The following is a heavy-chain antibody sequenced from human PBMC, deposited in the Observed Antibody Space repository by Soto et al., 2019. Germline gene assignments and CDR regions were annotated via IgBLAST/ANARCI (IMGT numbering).Heavy chain of an antibody. V-gene: IGHV5-51*01. D-gene: IGHD4-17*01. CDR1: GYTFTNYW. CDR3: ARSGRSGLRWLDFFDP. J-gene: IGHJ5*02. CDR2: IYPGDSDT. Sequence: PGESLKISCKGSGYTFTNYWIVWVRQAPGKGLEWMGLIYPGDSDTRYNPSFQGQVTISADKSTNTAYLQWSNLMASDSAIYYCARSGRSGLRWLDFFDPWGQGTQVTVSS.